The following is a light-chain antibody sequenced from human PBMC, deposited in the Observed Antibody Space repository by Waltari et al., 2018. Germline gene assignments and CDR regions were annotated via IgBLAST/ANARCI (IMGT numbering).Light chain of an antibody. CDR3: QKYESLSGT. V-gene: IGKV3-20*01. CDR2: HAS. CDR1: QGVSKF. J-gene: IGKJ1*01. Sequence: EIVLTLSRGTLSFSPGEGATLPCSASQGVSKFLAGYQQKPGQVPRLPIYHASNRASGIPDRFSGSGFGTDFRLTISRLEPEDFAVYYCQKYESLSGTFGQGTKVEVK.